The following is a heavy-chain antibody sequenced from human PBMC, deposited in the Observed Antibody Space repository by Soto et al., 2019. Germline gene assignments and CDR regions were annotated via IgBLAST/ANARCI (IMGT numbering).Heavy chain of an antibody. CDR1: GYTFTSYG. J-gene: IGHJ6*02. D-gene: IGHD2-2*01. CDR3: ARDNIVVVPAAMPEGYYYYYGMDV. Sequence: QVQLVQSGAEVKKPGASVKVSCKASGYTFTSYGISWVRQAPGQGLEWMGWISAYNGNTNYAQKLQGRVTMTTDTSTSTAYMELRSLRSDDTAVYYCARDNIVVVPAAMPEGYYYYYGMDVWGQGTTATVSS. CDR2: ISAYNGNT. V-gene: IGHV1-18*01.